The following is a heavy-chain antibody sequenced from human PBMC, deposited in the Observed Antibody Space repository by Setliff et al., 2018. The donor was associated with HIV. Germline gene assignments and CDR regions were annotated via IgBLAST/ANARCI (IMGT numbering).Heavy chain of an antibody. V-gene: IGHV4-39*01. D-gene: IGHD1-7*01. J-gene: IGHJ5*01. CDR2: IFYSGSA. CDR3: ARVRLELRQYWFDS. Sequence: PSETLSLTCTVSGGSISSSSYYWGWIRQPPGKGREWIGSIFYSGSANYNPSLRSPVAISVDTSKNQFSLKLTSVTAADTAVYYCARVRLELRQYWFDSWGQGSPVTVSS. CDR1: GGSISSSSYY.